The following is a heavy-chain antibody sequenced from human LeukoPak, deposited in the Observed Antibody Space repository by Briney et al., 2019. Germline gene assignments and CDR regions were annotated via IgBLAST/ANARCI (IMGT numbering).Heavy chain of an antibody. V-gene: IGHV3-30*02. D-gene: IGHD3-3*01. Sequence: GGSLRLSCAASGFTFSSYDMHWVRQAPGKGLEWVAFIQYDGSNKYYADSVKGRFTISRDNSKNTLYLQMNSLRAEDTAVYYCAVNYDFWSGYPDYWGQGTLVTVSS. CDR1: GFTFSSYD. CDR3: AVNYDFWSGYPDY. CDR2: IQYDGSNK. J-gene: IGHJ4*02.